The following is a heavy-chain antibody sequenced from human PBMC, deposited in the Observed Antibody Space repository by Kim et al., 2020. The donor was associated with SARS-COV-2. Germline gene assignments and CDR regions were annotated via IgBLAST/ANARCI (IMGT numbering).Heavy chain of an antibody. Sequence: SETLSLTCTVSGDSMNSNYWSWIRQPPGKGLEWIGYIYFSGNSNYNPSLESRVTISIDTSKKSFSLKLTSVTAADTAVYYCARTKNYYYHGLDVWGQGTT. CDR2: IYFSGNS. CDR1: GDSMNSNY. V-gene: IGHV4-59*08. J-gene: IGHJ6*02. CDR3: ARTKNYYYHGLDV.